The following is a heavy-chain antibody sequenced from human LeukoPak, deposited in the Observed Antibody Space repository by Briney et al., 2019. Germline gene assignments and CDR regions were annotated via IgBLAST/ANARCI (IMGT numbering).Heavy chain of an antibody. D-gene: IGHD4/OR15-4a*01. CDR3: AKLGHDYDYEYAYGMDV. CDR2: MSGSGGST. Sequence: PGGSLRLSCAASGFTFSSYAMSWVRQAPGKGLEWVSGMSGSGGSTYYADSVKGRFTIFRDNSKNTLYLQVNSLRAEDTAVYYCAKLGHDYDYEYAYGMDVWGQGTTVTVSS. V-gene: IGHV3-23*01. J-gene: IGHJ6*02. CDR1: GFTFSSYA.